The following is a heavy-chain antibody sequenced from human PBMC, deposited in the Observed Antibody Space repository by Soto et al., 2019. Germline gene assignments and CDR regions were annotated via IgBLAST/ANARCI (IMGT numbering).Heavy chain of an antibody. V-gene: IGHV1-69*06. CDR3: ARGAAAPRGMDV. Sequence: SVKVSCKASGGTFSSYAISWVRQAPGQGLEWMGGIIPIFGTANYAQKFQGRVTITADKSTSTAYMELSSLRSEDTAVYYCARGAAAPRGMDVWGQGTTVTVSS. J-gene: IGHJ6*02. CDR1: GGTFSSYA. D-gene: IGHD6-13*01. CDR2: IIPIFGTA.